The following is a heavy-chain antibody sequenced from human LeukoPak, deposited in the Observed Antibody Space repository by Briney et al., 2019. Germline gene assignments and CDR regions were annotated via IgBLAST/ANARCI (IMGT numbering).Heavy chain of an antibody. J-gene: IGHJ4*02. Sequence: GGSLRLSCAASGFTFDDYAMHWVRQAPGKGLEWVSSISSSSSYIYYADSVRGRFTISRDNAKNSLYLHMNSLTVEDTAVYYCSRDPRHNDYWGQGTLVTVSS. CDR1: GFTFDDYA. V-gene: IGHV3-21*04. CDR3: SRDPRHNDY. CDR2: ISSSSSYI.